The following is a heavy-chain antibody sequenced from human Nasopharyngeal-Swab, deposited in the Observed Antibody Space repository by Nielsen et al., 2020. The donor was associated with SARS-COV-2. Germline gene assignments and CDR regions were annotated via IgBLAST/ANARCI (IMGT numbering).Heavy chain of an antibody. Sequence: GGSLRLSCAASGFSFSLSGMSWVRQAPGKGLEWVSAISGSGSSTYYAEYVKGRFAISRVNYKNTLYLQMNSLRVEDTAVYYCARRYDYFDYWGQGTLVTVSS. CDR3: ARRYDYFDY. D-gene: IGHD1-1*01. CDR2: ISGSGSST. CDR1: GFSFSLSG. J-gene: IGHJ4*02. V-gene: IGHV3-23*01.